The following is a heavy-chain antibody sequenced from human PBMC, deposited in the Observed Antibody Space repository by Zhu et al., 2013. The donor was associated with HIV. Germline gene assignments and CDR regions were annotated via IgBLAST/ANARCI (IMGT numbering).Heavy chain of an antibody. Sequence: QVQLVQSGAEVRSLGSVKVSCKASGYTFTNYGISWVRQAPGQGLEWMGWISAYNGNTNYAQKLQGRVTMTTDTSTSTAYMELRSLRSDDTAVYYCARIGGPAAPVGATDYFDYWGQGTLVTVSS. CDR1: GYTFTNYG. CDR3: ARIGGPAAPVGATDYFDY. J-gene: IGHJ4*02. V-gene: IGHV1-18*01. CDR2: ISAYNGNT. D-gene: IGHD1-26*01.